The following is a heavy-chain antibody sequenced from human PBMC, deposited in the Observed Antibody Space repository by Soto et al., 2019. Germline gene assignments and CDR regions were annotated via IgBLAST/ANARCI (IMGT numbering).Heavy chain of an antibody. V-gene: IGHV4-34*01. D-gene: IGHD3-10*01. Sequence: QVQLQQWGAGLLKPSETLSLTCAVYGGSFSGYYWSWIRQPPGKGLEWIGEINHSGSTNYNPSLKSRVTISVDTSKNQFSLKLSSVTAADTAVYYCARKARWFGELLYLSWFDPWGQGTLVTVSS. CDR1: GGSFSGYY. CDR2: INHSGST. J-gene: IGHJ5*02. CDR3: ARKARWFGELLYLSWFDP.